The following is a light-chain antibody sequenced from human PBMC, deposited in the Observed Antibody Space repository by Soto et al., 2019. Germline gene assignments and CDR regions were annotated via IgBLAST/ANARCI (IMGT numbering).Light chain of an antibody. J-gene: IGLJ1*01. CDR3: HSFAPVIIYV. Sequence: QSALTQPASVSGSPGQSITISCSGTSSDIGAYDYVSWYQQHPGRAPKLIIYEVSHLLSGLSYRFSGSNSGNTASLTISGLQAEDECDYFCHSFAPVIIYVFGSGTKLTVL. CDR2: EVS. V-gene: IGLV2-14*03. CDR1: SSDIGAYDY.